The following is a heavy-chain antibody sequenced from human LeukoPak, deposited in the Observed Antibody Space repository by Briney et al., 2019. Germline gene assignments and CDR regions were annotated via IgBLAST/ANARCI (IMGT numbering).Heavy chain of an antibody. CDR1: GFTFSDYY. Sequence: GGSLKLSCSASGFTFSDYYMSWIRQAPGKGLELVSYISSSGSSKHYADYVKGRFTSSRDNAKNSLYLQMHSLRAEDTAVYYCARDFAYDSSGYYHHLDYWGQGPLVTVSS. V-gene: IGHV3-11*01. CDR2: ISSSGSSK. CDR3: ARDFAYDSSGYYHHLDY. D-gene: IGHD3-22*01. J-gene: IGHJ4*02.